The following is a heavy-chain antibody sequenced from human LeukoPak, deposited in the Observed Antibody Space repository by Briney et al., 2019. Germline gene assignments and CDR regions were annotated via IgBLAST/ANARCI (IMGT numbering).Heavy chain of an antibody. Sequence: GRSLRLSCAASGFTFSSYAMHWVRQAPGKGLEWVSGISGSGGSTYYADSVKGRFTISRDNSKNTLYLQMNSLRAEDTAVYYCAKALSISAISAFDIWGQGTMVTVSS. CDR1: GFTFSSYA. CDR2: ISGSGGST. J-gene: IGHJ3*02. D-gene: IGHD2-2*02. V-gene: IGHV3-23*01. CDR3: AKALSISAISAFDI.